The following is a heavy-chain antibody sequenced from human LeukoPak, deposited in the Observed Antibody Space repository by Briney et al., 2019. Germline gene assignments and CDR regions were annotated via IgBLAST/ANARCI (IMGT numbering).Heavy chain of an antibody. Sequence: SQTLSLTCAISGDSVSTNSVAWNWIRQSPSRGLEWLGRTYYRSKWYNDYAVSVKSRITINPDTSKNQFSLQLNSVTPEDTAVYYCARETNSIAAAGDWGQGTLVTVSS. CDR1: GDSVSTNSVA. J-gene: IGHJ4*02. V-gene: IGHV6-1*01. CDR2: TYYRSKWYN. D-gene: IGHD6-13*01. CDR3: ARETNSIAAAGD.